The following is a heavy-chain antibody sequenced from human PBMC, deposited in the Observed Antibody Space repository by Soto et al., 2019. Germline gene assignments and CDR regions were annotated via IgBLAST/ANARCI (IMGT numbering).Heavy chain of an antibody. D-gene: IGHD2-21*02. CDR3: AAEALCGADCYFFEY. CDR2: IRGSSNNI. CDR1: GFNLTNYE. J-gene: IGHJ4*02. Sequence: EVKLLETGGGSVQPGGSLRLSCAVSGFNLTNYEMNWVRQVPGKVLEWISKIRGSSNNIYYADSVKGRFTISRDNANNLLFLQMNSLRAEDTAFYYCAAEALCGADCYFFEYWGQGTLVTVSS. V-gene: IGHV3-48*03.